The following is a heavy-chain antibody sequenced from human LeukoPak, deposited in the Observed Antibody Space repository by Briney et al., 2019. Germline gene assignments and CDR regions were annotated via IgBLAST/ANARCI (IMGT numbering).Heavy chain of an antibody. D-gene: IGHD5-12*01. Sequence: GSLRLSCAASGFTLRSYDMSWVRQAPGKGLEWVAATSGSGVNSYYADSVRGRFTISRDNSQNTLYLQMDSLRAEDTALYYRAKKYSWYDFYYLGQGTLGTVSP. CDR3: AKKYSWYDFYY. CDR2: TSGSGVNS. CDR1: GFTLRSYD. V-gene: IGHV3-23*01. J-gene: IGHJ4*02.